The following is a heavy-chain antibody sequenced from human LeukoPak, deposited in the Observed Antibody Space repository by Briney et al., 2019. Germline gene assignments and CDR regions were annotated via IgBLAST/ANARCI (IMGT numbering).Heavy chain of an antibody. CDR1: GGSISSYY. CDR2: IYYSGST. D-gene: IGHD6-6*01. J-gene: IGHJ5*02. V-gene: IGHV4-59*01. Sequence: SETLSLTCTVSGGSISSYYWSWLRQPPGKGLEWIGYIYYSGSTNYNPSLKSRVTISVDTSKNQFSLKLSSVTAADTAVYYCARDQRTSSSPTDWSWFDPWGQGTLVTVSS. CDR3: ARDQRTSSSPTDWSWFDP.